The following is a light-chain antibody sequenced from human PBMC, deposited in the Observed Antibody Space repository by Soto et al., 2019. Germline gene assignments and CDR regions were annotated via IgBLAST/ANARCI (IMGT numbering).Light chain of an antibody. CDR1: QTINNQ. J-gene: IGKJ5*01. CDR3: QQLNRYPTIT. CDR2: DVS. Sequence: DIQMTQSPSPLSASLCDRVTIPCRASQTINNQLAWYQQKPGKAPKLLICDVSSLESGVPSRFSGSGSGTAFTLTISSLQPEDFATYYCQQLNRYPTITFGQGTRLEIK. V-gene: IGKV1-5*01.